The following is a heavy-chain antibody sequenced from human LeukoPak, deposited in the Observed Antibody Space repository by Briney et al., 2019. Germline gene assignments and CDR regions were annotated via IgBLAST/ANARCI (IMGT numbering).Heavy chain of an antibody. Sequence: GGSLRLSCAASGFTLDDYAMHWVRQARWKGLEWVSGISWNSGSIGYADSVKGRFTISRDNAKNSLYLQMNNLRAEDADLYYCAKGRFLEWLLFDYWGQGTLVTVSS. CDR3: AKGRFLEWLLFDY. CDR1: GFTLDDYA. D-gene: IGHD3-3*01. J-gene: IGHJ4*02. CDR2: ISWNSGSI. V-gene: IGHV3-9*01.